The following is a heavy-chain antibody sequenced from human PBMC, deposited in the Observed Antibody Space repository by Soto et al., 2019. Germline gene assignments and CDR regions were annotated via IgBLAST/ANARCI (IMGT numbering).Heavy chain of an antibody. CDR3: ARRISNYYGVDV. J-gene: IGHJ6*01. Sequence: EVQLVESGGGLVQPAGSLRLSCVASGFTFSDYWMHWVRQAPGKGLVWVSRIQFDGGFTSHAGSVKGRLTISRDNARNTLHLQIHSLRAEDTGVYYCARRISNYYGVDVWGQGTTVTVSS. CDR2: IQFDGGFT. V-gene: IGHV3-74*01. CDR1: GFTFSDYW.